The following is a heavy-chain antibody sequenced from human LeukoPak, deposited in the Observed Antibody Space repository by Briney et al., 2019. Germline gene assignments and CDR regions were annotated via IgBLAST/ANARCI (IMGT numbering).Heavy chain of an antibody. CDR3: ARDRTGVAAAGLDY. J-gene: IGHJ4*02. D-gene: IGHD6-13*01. Sequence: PSETLSLTCAVYGGSFSGYYWSWIRQPPGKGLEWIGEINHSGSTNYNPSLKSRVTISVDTSKNQFSLKLSSVTAADTAVYYCARDRTGVAAAGLDYWGQGTLVTVSS. CDR2: INHSGST. V-gene: IGHV4-34*01. CDR1: GGSFSGYY.